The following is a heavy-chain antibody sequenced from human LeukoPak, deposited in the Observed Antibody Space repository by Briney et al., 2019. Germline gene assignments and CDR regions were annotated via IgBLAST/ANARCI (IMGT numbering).Heavy chain of an antibody. CDR3: ARHDGSSFIYYVDH. D-gene: IGHD1-26*01. CDR1: GFTFSSYW. Sequence: GGSLRLSCAASGFTFSSYWMSWVRQAPGKGLEWVSTISNSGYNTWYADSVKGRFTISRDNSQNTLYLQMSSLRAEDTALYFCARHDGSSFIYYVDHWGHGALVTVSS. J-gene: IGHJ4*01. CDR2: ISNSGYNT. V-gene: IGHV3-23*01.